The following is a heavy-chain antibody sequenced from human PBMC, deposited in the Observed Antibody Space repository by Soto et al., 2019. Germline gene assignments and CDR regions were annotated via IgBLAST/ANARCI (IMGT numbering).Heavy chain of an antibody. Sequence: QVQLQESGPGLVKPSQTLCLTCTVSGGSISSGGYFWSWIRQHPGKGLEWIGYIYYSGNTFYNPSLKTRVSISVDTSKNQFSLKLSSVTAADTAVYYCARGAVGATIYFDYWGQGTLVTVSS. J-gene: IGHJ4*02. CDR3: ARGAVGATIYFDY. D-gene: IGHD1-26*01. V-gene: IGHV4-31*03. CDR2: IYYSGNT. CDR1: GGSISSGGYF.